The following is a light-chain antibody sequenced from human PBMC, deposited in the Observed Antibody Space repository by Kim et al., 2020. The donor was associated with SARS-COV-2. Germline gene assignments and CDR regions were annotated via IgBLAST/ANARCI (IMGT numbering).Light chain of an antibody. CDR1: QSVGSS. J-gene: IGKJ1*01. CDR2: DTF. Sequence: LSPGESATLSGRASQSVGSSFAWYQQKPGQAPRLLIYDTFSRATGIPARFSASGSGTDFTLTISSLEPEDFAVYYCQQRGNWPLTFGQGTKVDIK. CDR3: QQRGNWPLT. V-gene: IGKV3-11*01.